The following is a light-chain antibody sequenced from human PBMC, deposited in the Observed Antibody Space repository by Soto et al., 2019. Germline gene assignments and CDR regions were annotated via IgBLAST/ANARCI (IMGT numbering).Light chain of an antibody. Sequence: QSALTQPPSASGTPGQGAIISCSGSSSNIGSNYVYWHQHLPGTAPKLLIFNNNQRPSGVPDRFSASKSGTSASLAIRGLRCEDEGDYYCATWDAGLSGYVFGSGTKVTVL. CDR1: SSNIGSNY. J-gene: IGLJ1*01. CDR3: ATWDAGLSGYV. V-gene: IGLV1-47*02. CDR2: NNN.